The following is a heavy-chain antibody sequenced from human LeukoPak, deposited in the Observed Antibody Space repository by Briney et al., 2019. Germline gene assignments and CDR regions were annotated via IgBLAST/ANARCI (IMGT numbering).Heavy chain of an antibody. CDR2: ITPKADRT. D-gene: IGHD3-22*01. Sequence: GGSLRLSCAASGFTFGSYGMSWVRQAPGKGLEWVSFITPKADRTSYADSVEGRFTISRDNPRNTLYMQMNSLRDEDTALCYCAIMHGYYDGSGYWVQWGQGTLVTVSS. V-gene: IGHV3-23*01. J-gene: IGHJ1*01. CDR3: AIMHGYYDGSGYWVQ. CDR1: GFTFGSYG.